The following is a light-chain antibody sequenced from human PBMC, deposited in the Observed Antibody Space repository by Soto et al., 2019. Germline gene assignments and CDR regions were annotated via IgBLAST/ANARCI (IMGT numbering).Light chain of an antibody. CDR1: QSVSSSY. V-gene: IGKV3-20*01. Sequence: EIVLTQSPGTLSLSPGERATLSCRASQSVSSSYLAWYQQKPGQAPRLLIYGASSRATGIPDRFSGSGSGTDFTLTISRLEPEDFAVYYCQQYGSSPFGFGPGTKVDI. J-gene: IGKJ3*01. CDR2: GAS. CDR3: QQYGSSPFG.